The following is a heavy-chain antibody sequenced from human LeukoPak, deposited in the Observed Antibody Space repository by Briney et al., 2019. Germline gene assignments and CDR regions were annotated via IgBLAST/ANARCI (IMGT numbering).Heavy chain of an antibody. CDR2: INPNSGGT. D-gene: IGHD6-13*01. J-gene: IGHJ6*02. CDR1: GYTFTGYY. CDR3: ARDAGYSSSWYKAVYYYYGMDV. V-gene: IGHV1-2*02. Sequence: GASVKVSCKASGYTFTGYYMHWVRQAPGQGLEWMGWINPNSGGTNYAQKFQGRVTMTRDTSISTAYMELSRLRSDDTAVYYCARDAGYSSSWYKAVYYYYGMDVWGQGTTVTVSS.